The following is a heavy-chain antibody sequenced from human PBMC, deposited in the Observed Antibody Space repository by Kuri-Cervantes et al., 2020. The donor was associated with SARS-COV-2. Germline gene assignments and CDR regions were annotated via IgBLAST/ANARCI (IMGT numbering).Heavy chain of an antibody. Sequence: GESLKISCEAPGFSLSNYAMHWVRQAPGKGLEWVSVISYDGSKRYYADSVKGRLTISRDNSKNTLYLLMNSLRAEDTAVYYCARGSNSGSPWGQGTMVTVSS. CDR3: ARGSNSGSP. CDR2: ISYDGSKR. J-gene: IGHJ5*02. V-gene: IGHV3-30*04. CDR1: GFSLSNYA. D-gene: IGHD1-26*01.